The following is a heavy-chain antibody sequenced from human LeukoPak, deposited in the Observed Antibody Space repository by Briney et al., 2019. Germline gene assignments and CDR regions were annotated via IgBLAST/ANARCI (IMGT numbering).Heavy chain of an antibody. Sequence: SETLSLTCTVSGYSISSGYYWGWIRQPPGKGLEWIGSIYPSGSTYYNPSLKSRVTISVDTSKNQFSLKLSSVTAADTAVYYCARSPYLSSLDYWGQGTLVTVSS. D-gene: IGHD2/OR15-2a*01. CDR3: ARSPYLSSLDY. J-gene: IGHJ4*02. V-gene: IGHV4-38-2*02. CDR1: GYSISSGYY. CDR2: IYPSGST.